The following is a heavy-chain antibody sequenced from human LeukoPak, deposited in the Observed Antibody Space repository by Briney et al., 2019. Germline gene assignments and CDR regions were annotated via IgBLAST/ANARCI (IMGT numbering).Heavy chain of an antibody. CDR3: AKDYAVGSIDY. CDR1: GGTFSSYA. J-gene: IGHJ4*02. Sequence: ASVKVSCKASGGTFSSYAISWVRQAPGQGLEWMGGIIPIFGTANYAQKFQGRVTITADKSTSTAYMELSSLRSEDSAVYYCAKDYAVGSIDYWGQGTLVTVSS. D-gene: IGHD3-16*01. CDR2: IIPIFGTA. V-gene: IGHV1-69*06.